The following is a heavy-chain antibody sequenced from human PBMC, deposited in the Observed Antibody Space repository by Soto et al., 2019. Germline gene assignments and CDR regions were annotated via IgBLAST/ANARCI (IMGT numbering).Heavy chain of an antibody. CDR1: GGSFSGDY. CDR3: ARVRNFDSSGWRHFYYFDY. D-gene: IGHD6-19*01. J-gene: IGHJ4*02. V-gene: IGHV4-34*01. Sequence: PSETLSLTCAVYGGSFSGDYWSWIRQPPGRGLEWIGEINHSGSTKYNPSLKSRVTISVDMSKDQFSLKLSSVTAADTAVYYCARVRNFDSSGWRHFYYFDYRAQRTPVTGSS. CDR2: INHSGST.